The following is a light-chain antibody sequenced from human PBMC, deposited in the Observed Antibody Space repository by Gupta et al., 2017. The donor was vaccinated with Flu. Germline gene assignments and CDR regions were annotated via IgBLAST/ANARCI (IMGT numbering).Light chain of an antibody. CDR2: DNN. CDR1: SSNIGSNY. Sequence: VTISCSGSSSNIGSNYVSWYQQLPGTAPKLLIYDNNKRPSGIPDRFSGSKSGTSATLGITGLQTGDEADYYCGTWDSSLSAWVFGGGTKLPV. CDR3: GTWDSSLSAWV. V-gene: IGLV1-51*01. J-gene: IGLJ3*02.